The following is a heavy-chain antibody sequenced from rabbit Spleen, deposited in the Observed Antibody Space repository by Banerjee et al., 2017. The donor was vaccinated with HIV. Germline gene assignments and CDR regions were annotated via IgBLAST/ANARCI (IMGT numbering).Heavy chain of an antibody. CDR3: ARWRGGDFYGDL. CDR1: GFSFSSGYV. CDR2: IYSAIGYT. J-gene: IGHJ4*01. V-gene: IGHV1S40*01. D-gene: IGHD2-1*01. Sequence: QSLEESGGDLVKPGASLTLTCTASGFSFSSGYVMCWVRQAPGKGLEWIGYIYSAIGYTYYASWAKGRFTISKTSSTTVTLQMTSLTVADTATYFCARWRGGDFYGDLWGPGTLVTVS.